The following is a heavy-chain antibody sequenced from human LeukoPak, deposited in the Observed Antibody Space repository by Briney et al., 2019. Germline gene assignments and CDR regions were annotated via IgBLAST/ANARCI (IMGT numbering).Heavy chain of an antibody. V-gene: IGHV3-30*02. Sequence: GGSLRLSCAASGFTFSSYGMHWVRQAPGKGLEWVSFIRYDGSNKYYADSVKGRFTISRDNSKNTLYLQMNSLRAEDTAVYYCAKRDIVATIPNNWFDPWGQGAMVTVSS. CDR1: GFTFSSYG. D-gene: IGHD5-12*01. CDR2: IRYDGSNK. J-gene: IGHJ5*02. CDR3: AKRDIVATIPNNWFDP.